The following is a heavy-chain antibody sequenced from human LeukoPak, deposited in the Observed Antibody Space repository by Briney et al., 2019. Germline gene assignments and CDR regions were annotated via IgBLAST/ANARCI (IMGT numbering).Heavy chain of an antibody. J-gene: IGHJ5*02. CDR3: ARGGGFHNSWVDP. D-gene: IGHD3-16*01. CDR1: GYTFTDYH. CDR2: INPKSGGT. V-gene: IGHV1-2*02. Sequence: ASVKVSFKASGYTFTDYHIHWVRQAPGQGPEWMGWINPKSGGTKYAEDFQGRVIMTRDSSASTAYMELYSLRSDDMAVYYCARGGGFHNSWVDPWGQGALVTVSS.